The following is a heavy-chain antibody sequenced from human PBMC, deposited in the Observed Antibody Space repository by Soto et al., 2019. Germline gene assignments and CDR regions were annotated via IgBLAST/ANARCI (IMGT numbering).Heavy chain of an antibody. D-gene: IGHD2-8*02. J-gene: IGHJ4*02. V-gene: IGHV3-30*03. CDR3: TGGVASGY. Sequence: QVQLVECGGGVVQPGRSLRLSCAVSGFTVSTYGMHWVRQAPGKGLEWVAVISRDGGTKYYADSVKGRFTISRDNSRNTLFLEMNSLRSDDMAVYYCTGGVASGYWGQGTLVTVSS. CDR1: GFTVSTYG. CDR2: ISRDGGTK.